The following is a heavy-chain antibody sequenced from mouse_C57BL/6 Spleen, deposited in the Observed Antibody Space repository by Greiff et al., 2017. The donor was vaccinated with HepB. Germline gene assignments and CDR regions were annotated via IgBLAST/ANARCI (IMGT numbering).Heavy chain of an antibody. D-gene: IGHD2-2*01. CDR3: ARSYGYDGVDY. CDR1: GYTFTSYW. CDR2: IYPGSGST. J-gene: IGHJ2*01. V-gene: IGHV1-55*01. Sequence: VKLMESGAELVKPGASVKMSCKASGYTFTSYWITWVKQRPGQGLEWIGDIYPGSGSTNYNEKFKSKATLTVDTSSSTAYMQLSSLTSEDSAVYYCARSYGYDGVDYWGQGTTLTVSS.